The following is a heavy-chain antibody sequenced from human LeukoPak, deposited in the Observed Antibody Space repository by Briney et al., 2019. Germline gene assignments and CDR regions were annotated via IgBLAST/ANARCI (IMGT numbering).Heavy chain of an antibody. CDR3: AREDRYCSGGTCYY. V-gene: IGHV1-18*01. CDR1: GYTFTSYG. D-gene: IGHD2-15*01. J-gene: IGHJ4*02. CDR2: IGAYNGNT. Sequence: ASVKVSCKASGYTFTSYGISWVRQAPGQGLEWMGWIGAYNGNTNYAQKLQGRVTMTTDTSTSTAYMELRSLRSDDTAVYYCAREDRYCSGGTCYYWGQGTLVTVSS.